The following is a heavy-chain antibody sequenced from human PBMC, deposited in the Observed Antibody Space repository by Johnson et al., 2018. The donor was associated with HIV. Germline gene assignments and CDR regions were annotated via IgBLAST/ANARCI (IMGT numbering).Heavy chain of an antibody. D-gene: IGHD6-6*01. CDR1: GFKLYEYD. J-gene: IGHJ3*02. CDR2: INWSGGGT. Sequence: MMLVESGGDVVRPGGSLRISCVASGFKLYEYDVSWVRQVPGKGLEWVSGINWSGGGTTYADSVKGRFTVSSDNAKNSLYLQMNSLRAEDTAVYYCAKDRTQLAVAFDIWGQGTMVTVSS. CDR3: AKDRTQLAVAFDI. V-gene: IGHV3-20*04.